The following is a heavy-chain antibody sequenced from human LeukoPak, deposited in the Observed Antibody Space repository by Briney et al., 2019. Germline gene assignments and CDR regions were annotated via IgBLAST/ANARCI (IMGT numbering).Heavy chain of an antibody. CDR1: GFTFSSYG. V-gene: IGHV3-30*03. D-gene: IGHD2-21*02. Sequence: GGSLRLSCAASGFTFSSYGMHWVRQAPGKGREGVAVISYDGSNKYYADSVKGRFTISRDNSKNTLYLQMNSLRAEDTAVYYCARVPVVTSSYGMDVWGQGTTVTVSS. CDR3: ARVPVVTSSYGMDV. CDR2: ISYDGSNK. J-gene: IGHJ6*02.